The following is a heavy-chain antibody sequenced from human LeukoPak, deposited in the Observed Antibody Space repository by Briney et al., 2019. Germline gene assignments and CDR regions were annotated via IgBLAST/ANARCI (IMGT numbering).Heavy chain of an antibody. CDR1: GFTFSSYS. CDR2: ISSSSTI. Sequence: GGSLRLSCAASGFTFSSYSMNWVRQAPGKGLEWVSYISSSSTIFYAASVKGRFTISRDNAKNLLFLQMNSLRAEDTAVYYCARAGENVVSVPAAHYYYYMDVWGRGTTVTVSS. D-gene: IGHD2-2*01. J-gene: IGHJ6*03. V-gene: IGHV3-48*01. CDR3: ARAGENVVSVPAAHYYYYMDV.